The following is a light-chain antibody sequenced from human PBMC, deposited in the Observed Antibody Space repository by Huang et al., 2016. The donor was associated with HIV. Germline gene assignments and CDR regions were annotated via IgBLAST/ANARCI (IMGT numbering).Light chain of an antibody. J-gene: IGKJ1*01. CDR2: ATS. CDR1: QGLRDD. V-gene: IGKV1-6*02. CDR3: LQDYNYPPT. Sequence: AVQMTQSPSSLSASVGDRVTITCRASQGLRDDLAWYQQKPGKAPKLLIYATSNLQSGVPSRFSGSRSGTDFTLTISSLQPEDFATYYCLQDYNYPPTFGQGTKVDIK.